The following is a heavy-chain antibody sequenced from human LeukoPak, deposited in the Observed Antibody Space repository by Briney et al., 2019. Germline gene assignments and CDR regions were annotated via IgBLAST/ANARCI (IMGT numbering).Heavy chain of an antibody. V-gene: IGHV3-23*01. CDR3: AELGITMIGGV. D-gene: IGHD3-10*02. CDR2: ISGSGAST. J-gene: IGHJ6*04. CDR1: EFTFSSYA. Sequence: GGSLRLSCAASEFTFSSYAMKWVRQAPGKGLEWVSTISGSGASTYYADSVKGRFTISRDNAKNSLYLQMNSLRAEDTAVYYCAELGITMIGGVWGKGTTVTISS.